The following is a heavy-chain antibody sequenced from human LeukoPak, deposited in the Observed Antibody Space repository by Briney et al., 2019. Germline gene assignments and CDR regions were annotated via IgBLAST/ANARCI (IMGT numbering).Heavy chain of an antibody. V-gene: IGHV3-21*01. CDR3: ARGEYGIAAAGNDY. D-gene: IGHD6-13*01. Sequence: AGGSLRLSCAASGFIFSRYSMNWVRQTPGRGLEWVASISSSSNYMYYTDSVKGRFTISRDDAKDSLYLQMSSLRADDTAVYYCARGEYGIAAAGNDYWGQGTLVTVSS. CDR2: ISSSSNYM. J-gene: IGHJ4*02. CDR1: GFIFSRYS.